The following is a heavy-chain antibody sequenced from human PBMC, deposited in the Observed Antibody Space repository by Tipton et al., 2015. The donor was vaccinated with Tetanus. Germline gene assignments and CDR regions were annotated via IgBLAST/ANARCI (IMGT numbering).Heavy chain of an antibody. CDR3: AREPVRRSDY. V-gene: IGHV3-49*03. J-gene: IGHJ4*02. CDR2: IETNARGGAT. CDR1: GFTFGDFA. Sequence: RSLRLSCPGSGFTFGDFAVSWLRQAPGKGLEWLSFIETNARGGATRYAASVQDRFTISRDDSKNTVYLEMNSLNSEDTAVYFCAREPVRRSDYRGQGTLVTVSS.